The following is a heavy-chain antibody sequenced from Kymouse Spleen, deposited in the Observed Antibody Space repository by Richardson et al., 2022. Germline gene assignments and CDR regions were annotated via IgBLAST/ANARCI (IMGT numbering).Heavy chain of an antibody. D-gene: IGHD6-6*01. Sequence: QLQLQESGPGLVKPSETLSLTCTVSGGSISSSSYYWGWIRQPPGKGLEWIGSIYYSGSTYYNPSLKSRVTISVDTSKNQFSLKLSSVTAADTAVYYCARGEYSSSSGGYYFDYWGQGTLVTVSS. CDR3: ARGEYSSSSGGYYFDY. CDR2: IYYSGST. J-gene: IGHJ4*02. V-gene: IGHV4-39*01. CDR1: GGSISSSSYY.